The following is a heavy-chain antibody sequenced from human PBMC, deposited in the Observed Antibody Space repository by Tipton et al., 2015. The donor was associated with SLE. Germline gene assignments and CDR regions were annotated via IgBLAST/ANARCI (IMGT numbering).Heavy chain of an antibody. CDR3: AKDRTYLRFGGFDH. Sequence: SLRLSCAASGFMFDGYAMSWVRQAPGKGLEWVSGTNWNGGSTGYADSVKGRFTISRDNAKKSLYLQMNSLRAEDTALYYCAKDRTYLRFGGFDHWGQGTLVTVSS. D-gene: IGHD3-16*01. CDR2: TNWNGGST. CDR1: GFMFDGYA. V-gene: IGHV3-20*04. J-gene: IGHJ4*02.